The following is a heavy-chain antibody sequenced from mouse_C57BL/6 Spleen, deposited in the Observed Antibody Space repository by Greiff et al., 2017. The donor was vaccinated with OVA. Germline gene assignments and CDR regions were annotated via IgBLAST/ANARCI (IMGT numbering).Heavy chain of an antibody. CDR3: ARYTSTVVATRYYFDY. J-gene: IGHJ2*01. CDR1: GYTFTSYW. V-gene: IGHV1-55*01. D-gene: IGHD1-1*01. Sequence: VQLQQPGAELVKPGASVKMSCKASGYTFTSYWITWVKQRPGQGLEWIGDIYPGSGSTNYNEKFKSKATLTVDTSSSTAYMQLSSLTSEDSAVYYCARYTSTVVATRYYFDYWGQGTTLTVSS. CDR2: IYPGSGST.